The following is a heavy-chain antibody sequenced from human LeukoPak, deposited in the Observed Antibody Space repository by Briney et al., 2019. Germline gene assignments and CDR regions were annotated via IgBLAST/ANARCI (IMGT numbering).Heavy chain of an antibody. Sequence: SGPTLVKPTHTLTLTCTFFESSLRGRGGGVGWIGQPPGKAREWLALLYCNDHKRYHPLPCRRLTITKDTTKNQVALTMTDMDPVDTATYYCAHRRSATNPYYFDFWGQGILVTVS. CDR3: AHRRSATNPYYFDF. CDR1: ESSLRGRGGG. CDR2: LYCNDHK. V-gene: IGHV2-5*01. D-gene: IGHD6-25*01. J-gene: IGHJ4*02.